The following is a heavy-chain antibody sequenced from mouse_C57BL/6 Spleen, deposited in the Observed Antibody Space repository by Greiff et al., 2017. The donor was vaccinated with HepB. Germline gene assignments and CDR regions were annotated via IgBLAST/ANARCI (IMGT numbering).Heavy chain of an antibody. CDR1: GFSLTSYG. V-gene: IGHV2-2*01. Sequence: VQRVESGPGLVQPSQSLSITCTVSGFSLTSYGVHWVRQSPGKGLEWLGVIWSGGSTDYNAAFISRLSISKDNSKSQVFFKMNSLQADDTAIYYCARLYGSSFAMDYWGQGTSVTVSS. CDR3: ARLYGSSFAMDY. D-gene: IGHD1-1*01. J-gene: IGHJ4*01. CDR2: IWSGGST.